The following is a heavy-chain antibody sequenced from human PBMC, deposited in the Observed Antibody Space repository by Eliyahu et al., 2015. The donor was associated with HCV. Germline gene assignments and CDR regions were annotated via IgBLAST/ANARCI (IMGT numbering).Heavy chain of an antibody. V-gene: IGHV3-21*01. Sequence: GKGLEWVSSISSSSSYIYYADSVKGLFTISRDNAKNSLYLQMNSLRAEDTAVYYCARGTDSSGYVFDYWGQGTLVTVSS. D-gene: IGHD3-22*01. CDR2: ISSSSSYI. J-gene: IGHJ4*02. CDR3: ARGTDSSGYVFDY.